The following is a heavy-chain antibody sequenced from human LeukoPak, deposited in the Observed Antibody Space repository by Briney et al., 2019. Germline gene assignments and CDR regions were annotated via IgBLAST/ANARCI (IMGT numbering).Heavy chain of an antibody. V-gene: IGHV3-23*01. Sequence: GGSLRLSCAASGFTFSSYAMSWVRQAPGKGLEWVSAISGSGGSTYYADSVKGRFTISRDNSKNTLYLQMNSLRAEDTAVYYCAKDEPEDGYNSLNIPYFDYWGQGTLVTVSS. CDR3: AKDEPEDGYNSLNIPYFDY. CDR2: ISGSGGST. J-gene: IGHJ4*02. D-gene: IGHD5-24*01. CDR1: GFTFSSYA.